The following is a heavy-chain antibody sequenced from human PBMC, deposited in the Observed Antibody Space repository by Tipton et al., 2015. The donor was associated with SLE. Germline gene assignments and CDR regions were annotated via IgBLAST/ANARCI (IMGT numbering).Heavy chain of an antibody. CDR3: ARKSSGSGHYFDY. Sequence: TLSLTCTVSGGSVSSSSKYWAWIRQPPGKGLEGIGSIYYTGTTTYYNSFLKSRVTMSVDTSKNQFSLKLSFVTAADTAVYYCARKSSGSGHYFDYWGQGTLVTVSS. D-gene: IGHD3-22*01. J-gene: IGHJ4*02. V-gene: IGHV4-39*07. CDR2: IYYTGTTT. CDR1: GGSVSSSSKY.